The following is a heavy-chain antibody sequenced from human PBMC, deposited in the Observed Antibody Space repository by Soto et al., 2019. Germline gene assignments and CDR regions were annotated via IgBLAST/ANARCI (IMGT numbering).Heavy chain of an antibody. CDR2: IYYTGST. Sequence: SETLSLTCTVSGGSIISGSYYWDWIRQPPGRGLEWIGNIYYTGSTYYNPSLKSRVTISVDTSKNQFSLKLSSVTAADTAVYYWARESTPEDGGPIDDWREGTL. D-gene: IGHD6-25*01. CDR1: GGSIISGSYY. J-gene: IGHJ4*02. V-gene: IGHV4-39*07. CDR3: ARESTPEDGGPIDD.